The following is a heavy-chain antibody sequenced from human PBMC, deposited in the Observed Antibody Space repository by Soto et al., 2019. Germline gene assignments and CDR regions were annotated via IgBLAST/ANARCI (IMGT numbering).Heavy chain of an antibody. V-gene: IGHV3-23*01. J-gene: IGHJ6*02. D-gene: IGHD2-8*02. Sequence: EVQLLESGGGLVQPGGSLRLSCTASGFTFSTYAMTWVRQAPGKGLEWVSTVSGSGAKTYYADSVRGRFTISRHNSKDTLYLQMNSLTAEDTATYYCTRDWTGNTCPCMDVWGQGTTVTVSS. CDR2: VSGSGAKT. CDR1: GFTFSTYA. CDR3: TRDWTGNTCPCMDV.